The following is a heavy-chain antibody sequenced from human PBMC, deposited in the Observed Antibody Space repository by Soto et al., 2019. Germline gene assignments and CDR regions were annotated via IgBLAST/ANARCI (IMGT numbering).Heavy chain of an antibody. CDR2: IYWDDDK. D-gene: IGHD2-21*02. CDR1: GFSLSTSGVG. Sequence: GSGPTLVNPTQTLTLTCTFSGFSLSTSGVGVGWIRQPPGKALEWLALIYWDDDKRYSPSLKSRLTITKDTSKKQVVLTMTNMDPVDTATYFCTHSRCGGDCLQSYSSHYYYGMDVWGQGTTVTVSS. V-gene: IGHV2-5*02. J-gene: IGHJ6*02. CDR3: THSRCGGDCLQSYSSHYYYGMDV.